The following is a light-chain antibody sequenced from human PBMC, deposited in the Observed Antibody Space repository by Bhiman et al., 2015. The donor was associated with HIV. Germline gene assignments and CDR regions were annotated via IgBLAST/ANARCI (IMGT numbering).Light chain of an antibody. Sequence: SSELTQDPAVSVALGQTVSITCQGDSLRDYYASWYQQKPGQAPVLVIYGKNSRPAGIPDRFSGSSSGNTASLTITGAQAADEADYYCHSRDSSAKHVIFGGGTKLTVL. CDR3: HSRDSSAKHVI. V-gene: IGLV3-19*01. CDR1: SLRDYY. J-gene: IGLJ2*01. CDR2: GKN.